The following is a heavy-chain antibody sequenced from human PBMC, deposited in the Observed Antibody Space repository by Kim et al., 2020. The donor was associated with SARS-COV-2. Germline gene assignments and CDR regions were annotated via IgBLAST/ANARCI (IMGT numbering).Heavy chain of an antibody. Sequence: SETLSLTCAVYGGSFSGYYWSWIRQPPGKGLEWIGEINHSGSTNYNPSLKSRVTISVDTSKNQFSLKLSSVTAADTAVYYCARGKQIRIAAAEYYYYYYGMDVWGQGTTVTVSS. J-gene: IGHJ6*02. CDR1: GGSFSGYY. CDR3: ARGKQIRIAAAEYYYYYYGMDV. V-gene: IGHV4-34*01. D-gene: IGHD6-13*01. CDR2: INHSGST.